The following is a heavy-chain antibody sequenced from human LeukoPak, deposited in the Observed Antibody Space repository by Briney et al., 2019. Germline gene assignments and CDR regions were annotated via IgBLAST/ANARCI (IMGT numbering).Heavy chain of an antibody. CDR1: GFTFNRYG. CDR3: ARHRPTGSYYRIDY. J-gene: IGHJ4*02. Sequence: GGSLLLSCAASGFTFNRYGMNWVRQAPGQGLEWVALIWYDGSNKYYSDSVKGRFTISRENSKNTVFLQMNSLRVEDTAIYYCARHRPTGSYYRIDYWGQGIQATVSS. CDR2: IWYDGSNK. V-gene: IGHV3-33*01. D-gene: IGHD1-26*01.